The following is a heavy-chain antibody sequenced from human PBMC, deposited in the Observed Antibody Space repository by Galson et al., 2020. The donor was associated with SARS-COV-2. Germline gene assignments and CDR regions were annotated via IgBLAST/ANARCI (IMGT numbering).Heavy chain of an antibody. V-gene: IGHV3-15*01. Sequence: GGSLRLSCAVSGLSITNAWMNWVRQTPGKGLAWVGRIKNRSVGGTTDYAIAVQGRFSISRDDAQNTVYMQMDSLRPDDTALYFCTTTANNWHEVYWGQGARVTVSS. CDR2: IKNRSVGGTT. CDR3: TTTANNWHEVY. CDR1: GLSITNAW. J-gene: IGHJ4*02. D-gene: IGHD1-20*01.